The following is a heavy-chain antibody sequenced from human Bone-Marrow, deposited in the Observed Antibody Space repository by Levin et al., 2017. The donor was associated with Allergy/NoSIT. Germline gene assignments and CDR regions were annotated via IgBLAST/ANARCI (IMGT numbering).Heavy chain of an antibody. J-gene: IGHJ6*03. V-gene: IGHV1-18*01. CDR1: GYTFTSYG. D-gene: IGHD2-15*01. CDR3: ARRGGSCYTGAGCFGYYYYMDV. Sequence: ASVKVSCKASGYTFTSYGISWVRQAPGQGLEWMGWISAYNGNTNYAQKLQGRVTMTTDTSTSTAYMELRSLRSDDTAVYYCARRGGSCYTGAGCFGYYYYMDVWGKGTTVTVSS. CDR2: ISAYNGNT.